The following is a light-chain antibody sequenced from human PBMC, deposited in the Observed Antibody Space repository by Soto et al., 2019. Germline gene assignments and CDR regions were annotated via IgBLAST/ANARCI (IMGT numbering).Light chain of an antibody. CDR2: GAS. CDR3: QQYGGSPQP. V-gene: IGKV3-20*01. J-gene: IGKJ2*01. Sequence: EIVLTQSPGTLSLSPGERVTLSCRASQSVSSSYLAWYQQKPGQAPRLLIYGASRRATGIPDRFSGSGSGTDFTLTISRLEPEDFAVYFCQQYGGSPQPFGQGTKLEMK. CDR1: QSVSSSY.